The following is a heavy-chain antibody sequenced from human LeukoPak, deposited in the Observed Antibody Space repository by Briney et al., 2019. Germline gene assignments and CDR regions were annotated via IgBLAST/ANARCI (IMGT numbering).Heavy chain of an antibody. CDR1: GFILNCYS. J-gene: IGHJ4*02. D-gene: IGHD3-16*01. CDR2: FSSSSRTI. V-gene: IGHV3-48*02. CDR3: ARPHQDYVWGSPDC. Sequence: PGGPQRLSCAASGFILNCYSMNWVRQAPGKGLEWVSYFSSSSRTIYYADSVKRRFTILRDNAKNSLYLQMNSLREEDTAVYFCARPHQDYVWGSPDCWGEGTLVTVSS.